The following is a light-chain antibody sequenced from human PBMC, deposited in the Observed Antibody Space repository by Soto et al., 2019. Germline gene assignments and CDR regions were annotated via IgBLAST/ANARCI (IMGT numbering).Light chain of an antibody. CDR2: GAS. J-gene: IGKJ1*01. CDR3: QKYDSAPLT. V-gene: IGKV1-27*01. CDR1: QGISNN. Sequence: DIQVTQSPSSLSASVGDRVTITCRASQGISNNLAWYQQKPGKVPRLLIYGASTLQSGVPSRFSGSGSGTDFTLTISSLQPEDVATYYCQKYDSAPLTFGQGTKVEFK.